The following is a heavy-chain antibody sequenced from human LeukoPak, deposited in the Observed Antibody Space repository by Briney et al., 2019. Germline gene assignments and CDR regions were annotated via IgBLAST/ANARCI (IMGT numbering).Heavy chain of an antibody. CDR2: ISSSGSTI. Sequence: PGGSLRLSCAASGFTFSSYEMNWVRQAPGKGLEWVSYISSSGSTIYYADSVKGRFTISRDNAKNSLYLQMNSLRAEDTAVYYCECYDSSGTHHTIDYWGQGTLVTVSS. D-gene: IGHD3-22*01. V-gene: IGHV3-48*03. J-gene: IGHJ4*02. CDR3: ECYDSSGTHHTIDY. CDR1: GFTFSSYE.